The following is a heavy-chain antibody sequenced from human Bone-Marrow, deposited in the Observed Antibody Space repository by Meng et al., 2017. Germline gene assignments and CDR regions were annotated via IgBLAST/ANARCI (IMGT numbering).Heavy chain of an antibody. CDR3: ARDTLLAVAGSYYYYGMDV. CDR2: IKQDGSEK. J-gene: IGHJ6*02. Sequence: ETLSLTCAASGFTFSSYWMSWVRQAPGKGLEWVANIKQDGSEKYYVDSVKGRFTISRDNAKNSLYLQMNSLRAEDTAVYYCARDTLLAVAGSYYYYGMDVWGQGTTVTVSS. CDR1: GFTFSSYW. D-gene: IGHD6-19*01. V-gene: IGHV3-7*01.